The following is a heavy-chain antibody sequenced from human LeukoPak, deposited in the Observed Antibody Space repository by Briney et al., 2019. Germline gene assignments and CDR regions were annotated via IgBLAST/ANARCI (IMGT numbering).Heavy chain of an antibody. V-gene: IGHV1-24*01. D-gene: IGHD3-22*01. Sequence: ASVKVSCKVSGYTLTELSMHWVRQAPGKGLEWMGGFDPEDGETIYAQKFQGRVTMTEDTSTDTAYMELSSLRSEDTAVYYCATLKYYYDSSAKGPFDYWGQGTLVTVSS. CDR1: GYTLTELS. J-gene: IGHJ4*02. CDR3: ATLKYYYDSSAKGPFDY. CDR2: FDPEDGET.